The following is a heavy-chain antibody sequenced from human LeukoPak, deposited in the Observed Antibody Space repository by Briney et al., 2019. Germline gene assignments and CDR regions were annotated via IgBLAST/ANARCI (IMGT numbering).Heavy chain of an antibody. V-gene: IGHV1-8*03. CDR1: GYTFTSYG. D-gene: IGHD2-2*01. CDR2: MNPNSGNT. Sequence: GASVKVSCKASGYTFTSYGISWVRQAPGQGLEWMGWMNPNSGNTGYAQKFQGRVTITRNTSISTAYMELSSLRSEDTAVYYCARWAPAAVYYYYYYMDVWGKGTTVTVSS. CDR3: ARWAPAAVYYYYYYMDV. J-gene: IGHJ6*03.